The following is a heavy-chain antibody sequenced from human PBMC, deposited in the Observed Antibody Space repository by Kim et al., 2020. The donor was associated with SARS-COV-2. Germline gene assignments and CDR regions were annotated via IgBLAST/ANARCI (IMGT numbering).Heavy chain of an antibody. CDR3: VRRLTLGPAPYDY. D-gene: IGHD1-26*01. CDR2: IIFNGIST. V-gene: IGHV3-64D*06. Sequence: GGSLRLSCSASGFTFSSFPMHWVRQAPGRGLESVSFIIFNGISTSHADSVKGRFTISRDNSKNTVYLQMSSLSTEDTAIYYCVRRLTLGPAPYDYWGQGTLVTVSS. CDR1: GFTFSSFP. J-gene: IGHJ4*02.